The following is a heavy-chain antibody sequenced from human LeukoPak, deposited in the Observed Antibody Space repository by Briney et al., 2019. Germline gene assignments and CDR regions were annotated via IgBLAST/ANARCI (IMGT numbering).Heavy chain of an antibody. V-gene: IGHV3-23*01. Sequence: GGSLRLSCAASGITFSTSAMSWVRQAPGKGLEWVSAISGSGGSTYYADSVKGRFTISRDNSKSTLHLQMNSLRVDDTAVYYCAKLLRGTVVPFYDYWGQGTLVTVSS. J-gene: IGHJ4*02. CDR1: GITFSTSA. D-gene: IGHD3-10*01. CDR2: ISGSGGST. CDR3: AKLLRGTVVPFYDY.